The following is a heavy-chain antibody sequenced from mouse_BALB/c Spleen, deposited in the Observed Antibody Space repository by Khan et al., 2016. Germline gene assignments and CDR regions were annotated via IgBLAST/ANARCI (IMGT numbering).Heavy chain of an antibody. CDR3: ARTPTAYYAMDY. CDR1: GYSITSDYA. V-gene: IGHV3-2*02. CDR2: IIYSGST. Sequence: EVQLQESGPGLVKPSQSLSLTCTVTGYSITSDYAWNWIRQFPGNKLEWMGYIIYSGSTRYYPSLKSRISVTRDTSKNQFFLQLNSVTTEDTATSYCARTPTAYYAMDYWGQGTSVTVSS. J-gene: IGHJ4*01. D-gene: IGHD1-2*01.